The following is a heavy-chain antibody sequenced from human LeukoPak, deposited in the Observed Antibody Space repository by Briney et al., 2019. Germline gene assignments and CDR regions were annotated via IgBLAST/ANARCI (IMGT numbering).Heavy chain of an antibody. CDR2: IYYTGTT. Sequence: SETLSLTCTVSGDSVTTYYWAWIRQTPGKGLEWIGYIYYTGTTKYNPSLKSRVTMSVDKSKNQFSLKLSSVTAADTAVYYCARHSYYGDYDYWGQGTLVTVSS. CDR3: ARHSYYGDYDY. V-gene: IGHV4-59*08. J-gene: IGHJ4*02. D-gene: IGHD4-17*01. CDR1: GDSVTTYY.